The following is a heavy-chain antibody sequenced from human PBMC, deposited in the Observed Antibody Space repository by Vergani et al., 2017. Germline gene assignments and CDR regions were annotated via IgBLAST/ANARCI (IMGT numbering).Heavy chain of an antibody. V-gene: IGHV3-21*01. CDR1: GFALNRHA. Sequence: VQLVESGGGVVQPGTSLRLSCVVSGFALNRHAMYWVRQAPGKGLEWVSAISGSGGSTYYADSVKGRFTISRDNAKNSLYLQMNSLRAEDTAVYYCARAGGIAARQGFDYWGQGTLVTVSS. CDR2: ISGSGGST. J-gene: IGHJ4*02. D-gene: IGHD6-6*01. CDR3: ARAGGIAARQGFDY.